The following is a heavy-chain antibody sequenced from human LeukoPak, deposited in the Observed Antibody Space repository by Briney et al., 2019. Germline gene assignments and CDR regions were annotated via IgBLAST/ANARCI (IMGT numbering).Heavy chain of an antibody. D-gene: IGHD3-3*01. V-gene: IGHV3-74*01. CDR3: ARSDWFDP. CDR1: GFTFSSYW. CDR2: ISSDGSTT. Sequence: GGSLRLSCAASGFTFSSYWMHWVRQAPGKGLVWVSRISSDGSTTSYADSVKGRFTISRDNAKNTLYLQMNSLRVEDTAVYYCARSDWFDPWGQGTLVTVSS. J-gene: IGHJ5*02.